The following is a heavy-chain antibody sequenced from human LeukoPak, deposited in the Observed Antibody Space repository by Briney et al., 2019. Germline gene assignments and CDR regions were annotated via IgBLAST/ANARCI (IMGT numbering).Heavy chain of an antibody. CDR2: ISYDGSNK. CDR1: GFTFSSYA. D-gene: IGHD3/OR15-3a*01. CDR3: ARRLWTGSKLYYYGMDV. Sequence: GRSLRLSCAASGFTFSSYAMHWVRQAPGKGLEWVAVISYDGSNKYYADPVKGRFTISRDNSKNTLYLQMNSLRAEDTAVYYCARRLWTGSKLYYYGMDVWGQGTTVTVSS. J-gene: IGHJ6*02. V-gene: IGHV3-30-3*01.